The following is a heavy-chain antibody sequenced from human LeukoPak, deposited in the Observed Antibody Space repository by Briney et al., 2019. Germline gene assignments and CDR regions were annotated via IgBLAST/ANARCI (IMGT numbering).Heavy chain of an antibody. D-gene: IGHD3-10*01. V-gene: IGHV1-24*01. CDR2: FDPEDGET. Sequence: KVSCKVSGYTLTELSMHWVRQAPRKGLEWMGGFDPEDGETLYAQKFQGRVTMTEDTSTDTAYMELISLRSEDAAVYYYATRGRGFDWFDPWGQGTLVTVSS. CDR3: ATRGRGFDWFDP. J-gene: IGHJ5*02. CDR1: GYTLTELS.